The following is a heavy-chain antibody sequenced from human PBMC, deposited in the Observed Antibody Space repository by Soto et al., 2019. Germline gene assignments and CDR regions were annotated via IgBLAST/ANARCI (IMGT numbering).Heavy chain of an antibody. CDR2: ISGRGENT. Sequence: EVQLLESGGGLVQTGGSLRLSCAASGFTFSVFAMSWVRQAPGKGLELVSTISGRGENTYYADSVKGRFTISRDNSKNTLNLQMNSLRGEDTAVYYCAKDRGTGDYGVNAVDIWGQGTMGTVAS. D-gene: IGHD7-27*01. CDR1: GFTFSVFA. CDR3: AKDRGTGDYGVNAVDI. J-gene: IGHJ3*02. V-gene: IGHV3-23*01.